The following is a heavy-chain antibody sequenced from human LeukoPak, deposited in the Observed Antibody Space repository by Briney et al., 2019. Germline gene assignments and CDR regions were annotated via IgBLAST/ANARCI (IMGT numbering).Heavy chain of an antibody. Sequence: GGSLRLSCAASGFTFSSYGMHWVRQAPGKGLEWVAVISYDGSNKYYADSVKGRFTISRDNSKNTLYLQVNSLRAEDTAVYYCAKEGDYGDYFFDYWGQGTLVTVSS. CDR3: AKEGDYGDYFFDY. D-gene: IGHD4-17*01. CDR1: GFTFSSYG. CDR2: ISYDGSNK. V-gene: IGHV3-30*18. J-gene: IGHJ4*02.